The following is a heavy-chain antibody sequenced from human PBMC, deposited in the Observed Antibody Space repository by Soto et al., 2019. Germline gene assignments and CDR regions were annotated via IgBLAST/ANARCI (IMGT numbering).Heavy chain of an antibody. J-gene: IGHJ4*02. CDR3: ASNFGYNWNYFDY. V-gene: IGHV1-69*13. D-gene: IGHD1-20*01. Sequence: SVKVSCKASGGTFSSYAISWVRQAPGQGLEWMGGIIPIFGTANYAQKFQGRVTITADESTSTAYMELSSLRSEDTAVYYCASNFGYNWNYFDYWGQGTLVTVSS. CDR2: IIPIFGTA. CDR1: GGTFSSYA.